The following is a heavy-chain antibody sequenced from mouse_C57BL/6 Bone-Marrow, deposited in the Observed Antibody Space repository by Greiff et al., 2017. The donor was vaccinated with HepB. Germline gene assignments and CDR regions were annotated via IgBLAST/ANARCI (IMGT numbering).Heavy chain of an antibody. D-gene: IGHD1-1*01. Sequence: VKLVESGAELARPGASVKLSCKASGYTFTSYGISWVKQRTGQGLEWIGEIYPRSGNTYYNEKFKGKATLTADKSSSTAYMELRSLTSEDSAVYFCARDLGLLRSYYAMDYWGQGTSVTVSS. CDR3: ARDLGLLRSYYAMDY. V-gene: IGHV1-81*01. CDR2: IYPRSGNT. CDR1: GYTFTSYG. J-gene: IGHJ4*01.